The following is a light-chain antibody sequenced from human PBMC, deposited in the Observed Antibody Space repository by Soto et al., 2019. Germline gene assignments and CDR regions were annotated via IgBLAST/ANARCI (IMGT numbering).Light chain of an antibody. Sequence: QAVVTQPASVSGSPGQSITISCTGTSSDVGAYNYVSWYQQHPGKAPKLMIYDVTDRPSGVSNRFSASKSGSTASLTISGLRAEDEADYYCSSFTSNSILVFGGGTKVTV. J-gene: IGLJ2*01. CDR1: SSDVGAYNY. CDR2: DVT. V-gene: IGLV2-14*03. CDR3: SSFTSNSILV.